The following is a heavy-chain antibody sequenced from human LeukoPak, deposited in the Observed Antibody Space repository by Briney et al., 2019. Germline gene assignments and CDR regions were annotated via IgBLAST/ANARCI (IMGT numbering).Heavy chain of an antibody. CDR3: ARALAAAGTGGYL. CDR2: IHTNGSST. CDR1: GFTFSNYW. V-gene: IGHV3-74*01. D-gene: IGHD6-13*01. Sequence: GGSLGLSCAASGFTFSNYWMHWVRQAPGKGLLWVARIHTNGSSTSYADSVKGRFTISRDNAKNTLYLQMNSLRAEDTAVYYCARALAAAGTGGYLWGQGTLVTVSS. J-gene: IGHJ4*02.